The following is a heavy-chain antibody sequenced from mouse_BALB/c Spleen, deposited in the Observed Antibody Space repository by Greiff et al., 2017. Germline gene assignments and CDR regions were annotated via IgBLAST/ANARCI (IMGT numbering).Heavy chain of an antibody. CDR2: INPYNDGT. J-gene: IGHJ4*01. V-gene: IGHV1-14*01. CDR1: GYTFTSYV. D-gene: IGHD2-3*01. Sequence: VQLQQSGPELVKPGASVKMSCKASGYTFTSYVMHWVKQKPGQGLEWIGYINPYNDGTKYNEKFKGKATLTSDKSSSTAYMELSSLTSEDSAVYYCARCYDPYYYAMDYWGQGTSVTVSS. CDR3: ARCYDPYYYAMDY.